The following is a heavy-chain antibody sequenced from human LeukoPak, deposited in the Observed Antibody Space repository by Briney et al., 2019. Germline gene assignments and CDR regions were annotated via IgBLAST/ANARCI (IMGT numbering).Heavy chain of an antibody. Sequence: PSGTLSLTCIVSGASISSDYWSWIRQSPGKGLEWIGYLYDSGNTDYNPSLKSRVSISMNTSKNQFSLNLTSVTDADTAVYYCAGRGRRYFRDWGQGTLVTVSS. CDR2: LYDSGNT. CDR3: AGRGRRYFRD. V-gene: IGHV4-59*08. CDR1: GASISSDY. J-gene: IGHJ1*01.